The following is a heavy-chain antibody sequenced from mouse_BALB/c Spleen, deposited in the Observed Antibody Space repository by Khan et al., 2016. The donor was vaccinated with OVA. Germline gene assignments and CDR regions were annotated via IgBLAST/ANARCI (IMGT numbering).Heavy chain of an antibody. CDR3: ARGGYGGFAD. Sequence: QVQLQQSGGDLMKPGASVKISCKATGYTFSSYWIEWVKQRPGHGLEWIGQIFPGSVSTTYNEKFKGKATFTADKSSNTAYMQLSSLTSEDSAVYYCARGGYGGFADWGQGTLVTVSA. CDR1: GYTFSSYW. J-gene: IGHJ3*01. V-gene: IGHV1-9*01. CDR2: IFPGSVST. D-gene: IGHD2-2*01.